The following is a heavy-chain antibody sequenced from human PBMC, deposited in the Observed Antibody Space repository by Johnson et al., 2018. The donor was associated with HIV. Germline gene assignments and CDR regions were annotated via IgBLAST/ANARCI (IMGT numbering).Heavy chain of an antibody. CDR3: ARGTPWDAFDI. V-gene: IGHV3-30*04. Sequence: QMLLVESGGGVVQPGRSLRLSCAASGFTFSSYTIHWVRQAPGQGLEWVAFISYDGSNKYYADSVKGRFTISRDNAKNSLYLQMNSLRAEDTAVYYCARGTPWDAFDIWGQGTMVTVSS. J-gene: IGHJ3*02. CDR2: ISYDGSNK. CDR1: GFTFSSYT.